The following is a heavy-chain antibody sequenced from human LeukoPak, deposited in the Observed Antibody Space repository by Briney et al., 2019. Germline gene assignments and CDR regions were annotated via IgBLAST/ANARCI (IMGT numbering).Heavy chain of an antibody. D-gene: IGHD4-17*01. V-gene: IGHV3-11*06. CDR1: GFTFSDYY. J-gene: IGHJ4*02. Sequence: GGSLRLSCAASGFTFSDYYMSWIRQAPGKGLEWVSYISSSSSYTNYADSVKGRFTISRDNAKNSLYLQMNSLRAEDTAVYYCARDRGDYGDYIGLFDYWGQGTLVTVSS. CDR2: ISSSSSYT. CDR3: ARDRGDYGDYIGLFDY.